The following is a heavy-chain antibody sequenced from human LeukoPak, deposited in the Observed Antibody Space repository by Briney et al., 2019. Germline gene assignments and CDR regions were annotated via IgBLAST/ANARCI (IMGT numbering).Heavy chain of an antibody. CDR1: GYTFTSYY. Sequence: ASVKVSCKASGYTFTSYYMHWVRQAPGQGLEWMGWINPNSGGTNYAQKFQGRVTMTRDTSISTAYMELSRLRSDDTAVYYCASGTLLWFGELLRPFNYWGQGTLVTVSS. V-gene: IGHV1-2*02. J-gene: IGHJ4*02. D-gene: IGHD3-10*01. CDR2: INPNSGGT. CDR3: ASGTLLWFGELLRPFNY.